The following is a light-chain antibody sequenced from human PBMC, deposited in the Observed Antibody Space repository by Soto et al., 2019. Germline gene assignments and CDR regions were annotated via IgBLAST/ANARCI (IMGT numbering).Light chain of an antibody. J-gene: IGKJ4*01. Sequence: EVVLTQSPATLSLSPGERATLSRRASQSISTYLAWYQQKPGQAPRLLIYDASRRATGIPARFSGSGSGTDFTLTISSLEPEDFAFYYCQQRSKWPPPFGGGTKVEI. CDR1: QSISTY. CDR2: DAS. CDR3: QQRSKWPPP. V-gene: IGKV3-11*01.